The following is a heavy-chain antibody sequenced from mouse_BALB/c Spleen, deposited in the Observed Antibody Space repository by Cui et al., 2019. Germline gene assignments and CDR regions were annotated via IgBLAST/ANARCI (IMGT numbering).Heavy chain of an antibody. D-gene: IGHD1-1*01. CDR3: ARYDYYGSSYFDY. CDR1: GYTCTSYW. Sequence: QVQLQQPGAELVKPGPSVKLFCKASGYTCTSYWMHWVKQRHGRGLEWIGRIDPNSGGTKYNEKFKSKATRTVDKPSSTAYMQLSSLTSEDSAVYYCARYDYYGSSYFDYWGQGTTLTVSS. CDR2: IDPNSGGT. J-gene: IGHJ2*01. V-gene: IGHV1-72*01.